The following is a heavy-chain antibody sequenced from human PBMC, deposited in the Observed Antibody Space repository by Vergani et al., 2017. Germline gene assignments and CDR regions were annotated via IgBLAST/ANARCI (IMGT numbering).Heavy chain of an antibody. J-gene: IGHJ4*02. CDR2: ISHSGCA. CDR1: GGSITSSSYY. D-gene: IGHD3-9*01. V-gene: IGHV4-39*01. CDR3: ARTESFILRYFHWAL. Sequence: QLHLQESGPALVKLSDTLSLTCTVSGGSITSSSYYWGWIRQPPGKGLEWIGNISHSGCAYYNPSLNGLVTISVDTSKNEFSLEVTSVTAADTAIYFCARTESFILRYFHWALWGQGTLVTVSS.